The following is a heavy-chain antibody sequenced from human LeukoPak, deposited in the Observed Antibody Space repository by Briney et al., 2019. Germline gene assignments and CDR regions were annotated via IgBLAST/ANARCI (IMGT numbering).Heavy chain of an antibody. CDR2: TYYRSKWFN. J-gene: IGHJ4*02. CDR1: GDSVSSYSAV. Sequence: SQTLSLTCVISGDSVSSYSAVWSWIRQSPSRGLEWLGRTYYRSKWFNAYALSVKSRMTINPDTSKNQISLQLNSVTPEDTAVYFCARERSLDGYNLFDYWGQGTLVTVSS. CDR3: ARERSLDGYNLFDY. D-gene: IGHD5-24*01. V-gene: IGHV6-1*01.